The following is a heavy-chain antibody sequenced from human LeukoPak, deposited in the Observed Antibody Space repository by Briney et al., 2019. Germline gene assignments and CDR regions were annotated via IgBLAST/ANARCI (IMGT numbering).Heavy chain of an antibody. CDR3: ARDSSSALGSFDS. J-gene: IGHJ4*02. D-gene: IGHD6-6*01. V-gene: IGHV4-4*07. CDR2: IYTSGST. Sequence: SETLSLTCTVSGGSISSYYWSWIRQPAGKGMEWIGRIYTSGSTNYNPSLKSRVTMSVDTSTNQFSLTLTSVTAADTAVYYCARDSSSALGSFDSWGQGTLVTVSS. CDR1: GGSISSYY.